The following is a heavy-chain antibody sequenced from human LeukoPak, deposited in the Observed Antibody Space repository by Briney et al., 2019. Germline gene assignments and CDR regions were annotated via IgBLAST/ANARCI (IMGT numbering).Heavy chain of an antibody. J-gene: IGHJ4*02. CDR2: ISGSGGST. V-gene: IGHV3-23*01. CDR3: AKNVWGSYRSNYYFDY. CDR1: GFTFSSYW. Sequence: TGGSLRLSCAASGFTFSSYWMHWVRQAPGKGLEWVSAISGSGGSTYYADSVKGRFTISRDNSKNTLYLQMNSLRAEDTAVYYCAKNVWGSYRSNYYFDYWGQGTLVTVSS. D-gene: IGHD3-16*02.